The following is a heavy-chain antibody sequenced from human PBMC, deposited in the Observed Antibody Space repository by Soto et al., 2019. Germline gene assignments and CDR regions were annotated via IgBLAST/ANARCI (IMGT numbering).Heavy chain of an antibody. Sequence: ASVKVSCKASGYTFTSYGISWVRQAPGQGLERMGWISAYNGNTNYAQKLQGRVTMTTDTSTSTAYLELSSLRSDDTAVYYCAREVDYYDSIGYYYDFEYWCQGPLVTVSS. V-gene: IGHV1-18*01. D-gene: IGHD3-22*01. J-gene: IGHJ4*02. CDR2: ISAYNGNT. CDR1: GYTFTSYG. CDR3: AREVDYYDSIGYYYDFEY.